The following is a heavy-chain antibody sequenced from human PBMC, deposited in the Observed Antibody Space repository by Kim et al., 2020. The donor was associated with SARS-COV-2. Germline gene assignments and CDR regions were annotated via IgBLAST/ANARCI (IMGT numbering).Heavy chain of an antibody. J-gene: IGHJ5*02. CDR1: GFTFSRYW. V-gene: IGHV3-7*01. CDR3: ATQRGCDP. CDR2: IKQDGRER. Sequence: GGSLRLSCAASGFTFSRYWMNWVRQAPGKGLEWVANIKQDGRERYYVDSVSGRFTISRDNAKNSVYLQMNTLRAEDTAVYYCATQRGCDPWGPGTLVTVSS.